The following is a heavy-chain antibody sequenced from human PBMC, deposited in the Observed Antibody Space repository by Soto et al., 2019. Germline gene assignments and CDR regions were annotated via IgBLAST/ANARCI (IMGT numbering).Heavy chain of an antibody. CDR3: ARGDYARTGYYLDY. D-gene: IGHD4-17*01. J-gene: IGHJ4*02. V-gene: IGHV1-18*01. Sequence: QVQLVQSGAEVKKXXASVKVSCKASGYTFTSYGISWVRQAPGQGLERMGWISAYNGNTNYAQKIQGRVTMTTDTPTSTAYMELRSLRSDDTAVYYCARGDYARTGYYLDYWGQGTLVTVSS. CDR1: GYTFTSYG. CDR2: ISAYNGNT.